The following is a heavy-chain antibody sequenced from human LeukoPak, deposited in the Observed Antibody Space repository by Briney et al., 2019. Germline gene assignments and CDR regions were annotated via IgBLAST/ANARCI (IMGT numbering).Heavy chain of an antibody. CDR3: ARIQSRIIAARPGNPAFDY. V-gene: IGHV1-18*01. CDR2: ISTYNDNT. CDR1: GYTFTSYD. D-gene: IGHD6-6*01. J-gene: IGHJ4*02. Sequence: VASVKVSCTASGYTFTSYDISWVRQAPGQGLEWMGWISTYNDNTHYAQKLQGRVTMTTDTSTSTVYMELKSLRSDDTAVYYCARIQSRIIAARPGNPAFDYWGRGTLVTVSS.